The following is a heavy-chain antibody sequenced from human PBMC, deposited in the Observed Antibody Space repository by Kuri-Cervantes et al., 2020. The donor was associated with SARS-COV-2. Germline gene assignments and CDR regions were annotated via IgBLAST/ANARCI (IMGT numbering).Heavy chain of an antibody. Sequence: ASVKVSCKASGYTFTGYYMYWVRQAPGQGLEWMGWINPNSGGTNYAQKFQGWVTMTRDTSISTVYMELSRLRSDDTAVYYCARSTPFRRLMVISQGGAFDIWGQGTMVTVSS. CDR2: INPNSGGT. J-gene: IGHJ3*02. V-gene: IGHV1-2*04. CDR1: GYTFTGYY. CDR3: ARSTPFRRLMVISQGGAFDI. D-gene: IGHD2-8*01.